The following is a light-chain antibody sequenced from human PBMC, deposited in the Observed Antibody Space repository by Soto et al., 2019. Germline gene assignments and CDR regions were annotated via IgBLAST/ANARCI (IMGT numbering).Light chain of an antibody. V-gene: IGKV3-15*01. J-gene: IGKJ1*01. Sequence: EIVMTQSPATLSVSPGERATLSCRASQSVTSNFAWYQQKPGQAPRLLIYDASTRATGIPARFSGSGSGTEFTLTISSLQSEDFALYYCQQYNNWPRTFGQGTKVEIK. CDR2: DAS. CDR3: QQYNNWPRT. CDR1: QSVTSN.